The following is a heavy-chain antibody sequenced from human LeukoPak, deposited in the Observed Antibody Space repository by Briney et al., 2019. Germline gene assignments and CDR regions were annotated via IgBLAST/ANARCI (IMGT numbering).Heavy chain of an antibody. V-gene: IGHV1-2*02. CDR1: GYTFTGYY. CDR3: ARVPHSWGLFDS. J-gene: IGHJ4*02. D-gene: IGHD3-16*01. CDR2: INPNSGGT. Sequence: ASVKVSCTASGYTFTGYYMHWVRQAPGQGLEWMGWINPNSGGTNYAQTFQGRVTMTRDTSISTAYMELSRLRSDDTAVYYCARVPHSWGLFDSWGQGTLVTVSS.